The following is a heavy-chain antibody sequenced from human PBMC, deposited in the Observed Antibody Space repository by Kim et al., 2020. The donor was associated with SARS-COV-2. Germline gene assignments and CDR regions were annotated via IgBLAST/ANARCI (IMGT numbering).Heavy chain of an antibody. Sequence: SETLSLTCTVSGGSISSSSYYWGWIRQPPGKGLEWIGSIYYSGSTYYNPSLKSRVTISVDTSKNQFSLKLSSVTAADTAVYYCARAYGSGSSYGMDVWGQGTTVTVSS. CDR2: IYYSGST. CDR3: ARAYGSGSSYGMDV. V-gene: IGHV4-39*01. J-gene: IGHJ6*02. D-gene: IGHD3-10*01. CDR1: GGSISSSSYY.